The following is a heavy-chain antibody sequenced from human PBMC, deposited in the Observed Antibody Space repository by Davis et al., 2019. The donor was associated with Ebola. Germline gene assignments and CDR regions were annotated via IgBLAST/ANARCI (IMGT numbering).Heavy chain of an antibody. D-gene: IGHD3-9*01. CDR3: ARDAFSLSRYDTEDH. V-gene: IGHV3-48*03. CDR2: ISGSATST. Sequence: GGSLRLSCAASGFTFSNYEMNWVRQAPGKGLEWVSYISGSATSTFYADSVKGRFTISRDNARDSLYLQMDSLRVEDTAIYYCARDAFSLSRYDTEDHWGQGTLVTVSS. J-gene: IGHJ4*02. CDR1: GFTFSNYE.